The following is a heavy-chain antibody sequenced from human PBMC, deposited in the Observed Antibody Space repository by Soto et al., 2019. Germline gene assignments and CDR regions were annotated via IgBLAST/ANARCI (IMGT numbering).Heavy chain of an antibody. J-gene: IGHJ2*01. CDR1: GFTFSSYA. V-gene: IGHV3-23*01. D-gene: IGHD4-17*01. Sequence: EVQLLESGGGLVQPGGSLRLSCAASGFTFSSYAMSWVRQAPGKGLEWVSAISGSGGSTYYADSVKGRFTISRDNSKNTLYLQMNSLRAEDTAVYYCAKGGDYGDYITNWYFDLWGRGTLVTVSS. CDR2: ISGSGGST. CDR3: AKGGDYGDYITNWYFDL.